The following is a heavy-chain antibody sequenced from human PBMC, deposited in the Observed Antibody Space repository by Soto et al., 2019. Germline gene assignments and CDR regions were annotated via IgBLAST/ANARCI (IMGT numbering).Heavy chain of an antibody. J-gene: IGHJ4*02. Sequence: VQLVESGGGVVQPGRSLRLSCAASGFTFSDYAMHWVRQAPGKGLEWVAVVSHDGRNTHYADSVKGRFTISRDSSKNTVYLEMTSLRAEDTAVYYWAKGGRQWLVTSDFNYWGQGALVTVSS. CDR2: VSHDGRNT. V-gene: IGHV3-30*18. CDR1: GFTFSDYA. CDR3: AKGGRQWLVTSDFNY. D-gene: IGHD6-19*01.